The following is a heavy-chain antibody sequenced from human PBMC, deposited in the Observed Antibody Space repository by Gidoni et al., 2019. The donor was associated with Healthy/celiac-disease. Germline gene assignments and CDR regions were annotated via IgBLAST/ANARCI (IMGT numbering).Heavy chain of an antibody. CDR2: IYYSGST. J-gene: IGHJ4*02. V-gene: IGHV4-31*03. D-gene: IGHD3-22*01. CDR3: ARDGGYDSSGYYQYYFDY. Sequence: QVQLQESGPGLVKPSQTLSLTCTVSGGSISSGGYYWSWIRQHPGKGLEWIGYIYYSGSTYYHPSLKSRVTISVDTSKNQFSLKLSSVTAADTAVYYCARDGGYDSSGYYQYYFDYWGQGTLVTVSS. CDR1: GGSISSGGYY.